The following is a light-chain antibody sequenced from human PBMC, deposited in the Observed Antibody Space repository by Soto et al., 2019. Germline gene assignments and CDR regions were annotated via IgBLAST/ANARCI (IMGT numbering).Light chain of an antibody. CDR2: GAS. CDR3: HHYGSSPLT. CDR1: QSISSSY. J-gene: IGKJ4*01. V-gene: IGKV3-20*01. Sequence: EIVLTQSPGTLSLSPGERATLSRRASQSISSSYLAWFQQKPGQAPRLLIYGASSRATGIPGRFSGSGSGTDFTLTISRLEPEDFAVFYCHHYGSSPLTFGGGTKVEIK.